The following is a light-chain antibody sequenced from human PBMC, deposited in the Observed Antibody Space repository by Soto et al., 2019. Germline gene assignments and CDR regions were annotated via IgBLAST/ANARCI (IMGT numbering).Light chain of an antibody. CDR3: QHYGDSPPYT. V-gene: IGKV3-20*01. CDR1: QTLRGNF. J-gene: IGKJ2*01. CDR2: AAS. Sequence: EIVLTQSPGTLSLSPGQRATLSCRASQTLRGNFLAWYQQKHGQAPSLLIYAASSRAAGIPDKFSGSGSGTDFTLTISRLEPEVFAVYYCQHYGDSPPYTFGQGTKLEIK.